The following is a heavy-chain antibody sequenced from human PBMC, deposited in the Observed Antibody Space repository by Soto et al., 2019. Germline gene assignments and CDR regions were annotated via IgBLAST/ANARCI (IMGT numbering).Heavy chain of an antibody. J-gene: IGHJ4*02. Sequence: EVLLVESGGGLVQPGGSLTLSCAASRFSIGSYWMNWVRQAPGKGLEWVANIKGDGSERYYVDSVEGRFTISRDNTKNSLDLHMNSLRVEDTAVYYCAAGFPPDFWGRGTLVTVSS. CDR3: AAGFPPDF. CDR2: IKGDGSER. V-gene: IGHV3-7*01. CDR1: RFSIGSYW. D-gene: IGHD3-3*01.